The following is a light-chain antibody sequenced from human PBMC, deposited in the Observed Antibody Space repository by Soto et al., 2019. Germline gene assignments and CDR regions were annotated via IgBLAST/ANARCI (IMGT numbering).Light chain of an antibody. CDR3: QKYDGALCA. V-gene: IGKV1-27*01. CDR1: QGVGNY. Sequence: DIKMTQSPASLSLSQGDRATITCRASQGVGNYLAWYQQKPGKVPKLLIYAASSLQSGVPSRFSGSGSGTDFTLTIRSLQPEDVATYYCQKYDGALCAFGQGTKLDI. CDR2: AAS. J-gene: IGKJ1*01.